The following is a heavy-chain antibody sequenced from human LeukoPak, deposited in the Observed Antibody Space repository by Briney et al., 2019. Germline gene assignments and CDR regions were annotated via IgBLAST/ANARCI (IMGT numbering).Heavy chain of an antibody. CDR1: GFTFSSYS. V-gene: IGHV3-48*04. D-gene: IGHD6-13*01. CDR3: AAHSSSWDNHFDS. CDR2: ISSSSSTI. J-gene: IGHJ4*02. Sequence: PGGSLRLSCAASGFTFSSYSMNWVRQAPGKGLEWVSYISSSSSTIYYADSVKGRFTISRDNAKNSLYLQMNSLRADDTAVYYCAAHSSSWDNHFDSWGQGALVTVSS.